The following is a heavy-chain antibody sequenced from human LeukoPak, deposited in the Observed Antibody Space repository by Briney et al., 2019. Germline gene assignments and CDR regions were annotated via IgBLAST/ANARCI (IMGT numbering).Heavy chain of an antibody. J-gene: IGHJ4*02. CDR1: GGSISTYY. CDR3: ARSRGYFDY. Sequence: SETLSLTCTVSGGSISTYYWSWIRQPPGKGLEWIGYIYYSGSTYYNPSLKSRVTISVDTSKNQFSLKLTSVTAADTALYYCARSRGYFDYWGQGTLVTVSS. D-gene: IGHD6-13*01. CDR2: IYYSGST. V-gene: IGHV4-59*01.